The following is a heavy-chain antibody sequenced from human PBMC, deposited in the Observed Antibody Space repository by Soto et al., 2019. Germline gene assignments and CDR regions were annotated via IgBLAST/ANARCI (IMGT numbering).Heavy chain of an antibody. Sequence: ASVKDSCKASGYTFTSYDINWVRQATGQGLEWMGWMNPNSGNTGYAQKFQGRVTMTRNTSISTAYMELSSLRYEDTAVYYCARAPMYNWNYDCGPPPYYYGMDVWGQGTTVTVS. J-gene: IGHJ6*02. CDR2: MNPNSGNT. CDR3: ARAPMYNWNYDCGPPPYYYGMDV. V-gene: IGHV1-8*01. CDR1: GYTFTSYD. D-gene: IGHD1-7*01.